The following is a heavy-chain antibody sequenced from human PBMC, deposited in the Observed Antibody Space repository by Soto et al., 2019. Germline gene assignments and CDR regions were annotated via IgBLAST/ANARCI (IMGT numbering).Heavy chain of an antibody. CDR2: INHSGST. J-gene: IGHJ4*02. Sequence: PSETLSLTCAVFGESLSGSYWSWIRQAPGKGLEWIGEINHSGSTNYNSSLKSRVTISVDSSENQLSLKLRSVTAADTAAYYCARSGAWIPDYWGQGTLVTVSS. D-gene: IGHD5-18*01. V-gene: IGHV4-34*01. CDR1: GESLSGSY. CDR3: ARSGAWIPDY.